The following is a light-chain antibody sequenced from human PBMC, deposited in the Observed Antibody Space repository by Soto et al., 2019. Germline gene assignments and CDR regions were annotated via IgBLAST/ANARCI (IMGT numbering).Light chain of an antibody. Sequence: EIVLIQSPATLSLSAGERATLSCRASQSVSNNYLAWYQQKPGQAPRLLIYGASNRATGIPDRFSGSGSGTDFTLTISRLDPEDFAVYYCQQYGSSGTFGQGTKVDIK. J-gene: IGKJ1*01. CDR2: GAS. CDR3: QQYGSSGT. CDR1: QSVSNNY. V-gene: IGKV3-20*01.